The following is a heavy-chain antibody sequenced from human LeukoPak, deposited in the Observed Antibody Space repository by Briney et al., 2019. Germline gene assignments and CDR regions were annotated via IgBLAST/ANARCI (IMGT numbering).Heavy chain of an antibody. Sequence: SETLSLTCTVSGGSISSSSYYWGWIRQPPGKGLEWIGEINHSGSTNYNPSLKGRVTISVDTSKNQFSLKLSSVTAADTAVYYCARGKWYYYGMDVWGQGTTVTVSS. CDR3: ARGKWYYYGMDV. J-gene: IGHJ6*02. V-gene: IGHV4-39*07. CDR1: GGSISSSSYY. CDR2: INHSGST. D-gene: IGHD1-26*01.